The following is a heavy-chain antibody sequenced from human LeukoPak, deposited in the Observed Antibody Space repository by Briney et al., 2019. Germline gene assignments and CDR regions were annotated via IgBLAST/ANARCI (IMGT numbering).Heavy chain of an antibody. D-gene: IGHD2-2*01. J-gene: IGHJ5*02. CDR3: ARGSPKIGYCSSTSCYAGWFDP. CDR1: GGTVSIYA. CDR2: IIPIFGTA. V-gene: IGHV1-69*01. Sequence: SVKCSCTASGGTVSIYAISWARRATCQGLEWMGGIIPIFGTANYAKKFQGRVTITADESTSTAYMELSSLRSEDAAVYYCARGSPKIGYCSSTSCYAGWFDPWGQGTLVTVSS.